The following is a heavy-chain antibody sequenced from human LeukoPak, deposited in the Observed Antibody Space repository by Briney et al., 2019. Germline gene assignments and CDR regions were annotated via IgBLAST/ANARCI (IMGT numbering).Heavy chain of an antibody. Sequence: GGSLRLSCAASGVMFSSYWMSWVRQAPGKGLEWVADIKEDGSEKSYVDSVKGRFTISRDNAKNSLYLQMNSLRAEDTAVYYCARESRGYDILTGKYHRGYYSYYMDVWGKGTTVTVSS. CDR1: GVMFSSYW. J-gene: IGHJ6*03. V-gene: IGHV3-7*01. CDR3: ARESRGYDILTGKYHRGYYSYYMDV. D-gene: IGHD3-9*01. CDR2: IKEDGSEK.